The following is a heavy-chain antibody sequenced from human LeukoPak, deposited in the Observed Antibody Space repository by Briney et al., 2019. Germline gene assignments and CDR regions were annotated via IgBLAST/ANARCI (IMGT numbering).Heavy chain of an antibody. Sequence: GRSLRLSCAASGFTFSIYSVTWVRQAPGEGLEWVASISITSSYIYYADTVRDRFTNYRDNAQYLAYLQMNSLRAEDTPVYYCARLDRADYSTSPVPCYNYHMNAWDKGTTVIVSS. D-gene: IGHD6-13*01. J-gene: IGHJ6*03. V-gene: IGHV3-21*06. CDR2: ISITSSYI. CDR3: ARLDRADYSTSPVPCYNYHMNA. CDR1: GFTFSIYS.